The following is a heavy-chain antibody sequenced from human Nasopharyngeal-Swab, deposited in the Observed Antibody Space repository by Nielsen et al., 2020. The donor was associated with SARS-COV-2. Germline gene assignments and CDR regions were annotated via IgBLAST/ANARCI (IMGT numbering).Heavy chain of an antibody. J-gene: IGHJ4*02. CDR1: GYTFTSYD. V-gene: IGHV1-8*01. CDR3: ARGLARTYYDILTGYTYFDY. CDR2: MNPNSGNT. D-gene: IGHD3-9*01. Sequence: ASVKVSCKASGYTFTSYDINWVRQATGQGLEWMGWMNPNSGNTGYAQKFQGRVTMTRNTSISTAYMELSSLRSEDTAVYYCARGLARTYYDILTGYTYFDYWGQGTLVTVSS.